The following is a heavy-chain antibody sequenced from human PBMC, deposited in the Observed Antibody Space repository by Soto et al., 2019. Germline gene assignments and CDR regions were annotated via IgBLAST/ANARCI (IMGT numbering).Heavy chain of an antibody. V-gene: IGHV1-69*01. J-gene: IGHJ5*02. CDR1: GATFRNYA. CDR3: ARHLGGRSAGSCRYNWCDL. CDR2: IIPLYGTT. D-gene: IGHD2-15*01. Sequence: QVQLVQSGAEVKKPGSSVRVSCEASGATFRNYAISWVRQAPGQGLEWLGGIIPLYGTTNYAQKFQDRVTITADGSTTTAYMDLSSLRSEDTAVYYCARHLGGRSAGSCRYNWCDLWGQGTLVTVSS.